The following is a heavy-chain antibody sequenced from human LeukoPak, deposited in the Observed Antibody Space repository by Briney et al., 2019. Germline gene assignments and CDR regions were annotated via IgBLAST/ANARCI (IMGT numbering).Heavy chain of an antibody. CDR2: INPNSGGT. Sequence: ASVKVSCKPSGYTFTGYFIHWVRQAPGQGLEWMGWINPNSGGTNYAQKFQGRVTMTRDTSINTAYMDLRSLRSDDTAVYYCARDRFDYDFWSGYPLGWFDPWGQGTLVTVSS. CDR1: GYTFTGYF. CDR3: ARDRFDYDFWSGYPLGWFDP. V-gene: IGHV1-2*02. D-gene: IGHD3-3*01. J-gene: IGHJ5*02.